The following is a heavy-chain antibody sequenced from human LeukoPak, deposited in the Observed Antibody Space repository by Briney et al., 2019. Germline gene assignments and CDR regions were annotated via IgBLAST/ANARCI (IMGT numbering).Heavy chain of an antibody. Sequence: SETLALTCTVSGGSISSYYWSWIRQPAGKGLEWIGRIYTSGSTNYNPSLKSRVTMSVDTSENQYSLKLTSVTAADTAVYYCARLVVITTFDWFDPWGQGTLVTVSS. CDR3: ARLVVITTFDWFDP. D-gene: IGHD3-22*01. J-gene: IGHJ5*02. V-gene: IGHV4-4*07. CDR2: IYTSGST. CDR1: GGSISSYY.